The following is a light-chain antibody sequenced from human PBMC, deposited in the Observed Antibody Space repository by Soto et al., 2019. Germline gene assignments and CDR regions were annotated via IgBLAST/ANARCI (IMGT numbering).Light chain of an antibody. Sequence: QPPSVSGAPGQRVTISCTGSSSNIGAGYDVHWYQQLPGTAPKLLIYGNSNRPSGVPDRFSGSKSGTSASLVITGLQAEDEADYYCQSYDSSLSGSRVFGGGTKRTVL. CDR2: GNS. CDR1: SSNIGAGYD. V-gene: IGLV1-40*01. J-gene: IGLJ2*01. CDR3: QSYDSSLSGSRV.